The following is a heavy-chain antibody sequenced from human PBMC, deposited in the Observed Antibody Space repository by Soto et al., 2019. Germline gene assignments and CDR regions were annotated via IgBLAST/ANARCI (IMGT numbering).Heavy chain of an antibody. J-gene: IGHJ4*02. V-gene: IGHV3-23*01. CDR3: AKDPDILTAYYRAYYFDY. Sequence: GGSLRLSCAASGFTFSNYAMTWVRQAPGKGLEWISTISGDATGTYYADSVKGRFTISRDNSKNTLYLQMNSLRAEDTALYYCAKDPDILTAYYRAYYFDYWGQGTLVTVSS. D-gene: IGHD3-9*01. CDR2: ISGDATGT. CDR1: GFTFSNYA.